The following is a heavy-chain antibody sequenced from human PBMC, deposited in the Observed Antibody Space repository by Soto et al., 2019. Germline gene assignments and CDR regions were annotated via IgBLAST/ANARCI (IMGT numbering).Heavy chain of an antibody. Sequence: PSETLSLTCTVSGGSISSGGYYWSWIRQHPGKGLEWIGYIYYSGSTYYNPSLKSRVTISVDTSKNQFSLKLSSVTAADTAVYYCARNAYYDFWSGYYSFDYWGQGTRVTVSS. CDR1: GGSISSGGYY. J-gene: IGHJ4*02. CDR2: IYYSGST. CDR3: ARNAYYDFWSGYYSFDY. D-gene: IGHD3-3*01. V-gene: IGHV4-31*03.